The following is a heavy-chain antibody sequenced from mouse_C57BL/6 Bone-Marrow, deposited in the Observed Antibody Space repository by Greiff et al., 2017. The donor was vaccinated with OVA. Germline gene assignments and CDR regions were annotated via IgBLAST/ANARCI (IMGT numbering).Heavy chain of an antibody. Sequence: VKLVESGPELVKPGASVKISCKASGYAFSSSWMNWVKQRPGKGLEWIGRIYPGDGDTNYNGKFKGKATLTADKSSSTAYMQLSSLTSEDSAVYFCARELGPYYFDYWGQGTTLTVSS. CDR1: GYAFSSSW. D-gene: IGHD4-1*01. V-gene: IGHV1-82*01. CDR3: ARELGPYYFDY. CDR2: IYPGDGDT. J-gene: IGHJ2*01.